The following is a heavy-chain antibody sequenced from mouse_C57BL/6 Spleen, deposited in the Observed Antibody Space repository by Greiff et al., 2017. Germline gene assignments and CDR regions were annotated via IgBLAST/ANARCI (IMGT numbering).Heavy chain of an antibody. CDR2: IDPETGGT. D-gene: IGHD3-3*01. Sequence: QVQLKESGAELVRPGASVTLSCKASGYTFTDYEMHWVKQTPVHGLEWIGAIDPETGGTAYNQKFKGKAILTADKSSSTAYMELRSLTSEDSAVYYCTRGAFRDFDVWGTGTTVTVSS. CDR1: GYTFTDYE. V-gene: IGHV1-15*01. J-gene: IGHJ1*03. CDR3: TRGAFRDFDV.